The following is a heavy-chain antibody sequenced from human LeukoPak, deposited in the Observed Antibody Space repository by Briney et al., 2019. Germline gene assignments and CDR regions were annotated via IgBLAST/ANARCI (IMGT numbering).Heavy chain of an antibody. CDR1: GFTFNKSA. Sequence: SAKVSCKTSGFTFNKSAVQWVRQARGQRLEWIGWIVVGSSNTDYTQKFQERVTITRDMSTGAAYMELTSLTSEDMAVYYCAARPGGYASFDIWGQGTMVTVSS. V-gene: IGHV1-58*01. J-gene: IGHJ3*02. CDR2: IVVGSSNT. D-gene: IGHD3-22*01. CDR3: AARPGGYASFDI.